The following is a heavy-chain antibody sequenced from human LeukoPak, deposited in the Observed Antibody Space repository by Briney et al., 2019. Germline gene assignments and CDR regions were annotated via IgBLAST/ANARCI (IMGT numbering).Heavy chain of an antibody. Sequence: AGGSLRLSCAASGFTFSSYIMSWVRQAPGKGLEWVSSISSSSSYIYYADSVKGRFTISRDNAKNSLYLQMNSLRAEDTAVYYCARDAPYERYFDYWGEGTLVTVSS. D-gene: IGHD3-22*01. CDR1: GFTFSSYI. J-gene: IGHJ4*02. V-gene: IGHV3-21*01. CDR2: ISSSSSYI. CDR3: ARDAPYERYFDY.